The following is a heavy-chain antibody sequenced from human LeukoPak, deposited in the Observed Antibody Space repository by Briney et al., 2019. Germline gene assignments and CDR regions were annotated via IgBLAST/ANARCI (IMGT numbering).Heavy chain of an antibody. Sequence: ASVKVSCKAPGGTFSSYAISWVRQAPGQGLEWMGGIIPIFGTANYAQKFQGRVTITADESTSTAYMELSSLRSEDTAVYYCASSSADHYYYYYGMDVWGKGTTVTVSS. CDR2: IIPIFGTA. CDR1: GGTFSSYA. CDR3: ASSSADHYYYYYGMDV. D-gene: IGHD6-6*01. V-gene: IGHV1-69*13. J-gene: IGHJ6*04.